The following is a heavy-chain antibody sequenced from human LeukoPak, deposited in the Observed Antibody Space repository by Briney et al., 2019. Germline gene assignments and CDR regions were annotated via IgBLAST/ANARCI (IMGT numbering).Heavy chain of an antibody. CDR2: ISYDGSNK. D-gene: IGHD3-16*01. Sequence: PGGSLRLSCAASGFTFSSYAMHWVRQAPGKGLEWVAVISYDGSNKYYADSVKGRFTISRDNSKNTLYLQMDSLRAEDTAVYYCAKDYDNTVGALDYWGQGTLVTVSS. CDR1: GFTFSSYA. J-gene: IGHJ4*02. V-gene: IGHV3-30*04. CDR3: AKDYDNTVGALDY.